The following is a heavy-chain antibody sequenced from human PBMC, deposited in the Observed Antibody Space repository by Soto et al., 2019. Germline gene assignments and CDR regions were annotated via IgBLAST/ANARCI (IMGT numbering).Heavy chain of an antibody. CDR2: ISAYNGNT. CDR1: GFSFISFG. Sequence: ASVKVSCKASGFSFISFGISWVRQALGHGPEWMGWISAYNGNTNYAQKLQGRVTLTTDTSTSTAYMELRSLRSDDTAVYYCVRDEIVSAARDGFDIWGQGTMVTVSS. J-gene: IGHJ3*02. CDR3: VRDEIVSAARDGFDI. D-gene: IGHD1-26*01. V-gene: IGHV1-18*01.